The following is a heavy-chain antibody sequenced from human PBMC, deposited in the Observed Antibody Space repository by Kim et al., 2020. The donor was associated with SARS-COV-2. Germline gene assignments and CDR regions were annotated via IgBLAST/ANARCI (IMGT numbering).Heavy chain of an antibody. CDR3: ARGRSYYDILTGYYGYDAFDI. CDR1: GGSFSGYY. D-gene: IGHD3-9*01. V-gene: IGHV4-34*01. J-gene: IGHJ3*02. Sequence: SETLSLTCAVYGGSFSGYYWSWIRQPPGKGLEWIGEINHSGSTNYNPSLKSRVTISVDTSKNQFSLKLSSVTAADTAVYYCARGRSYYDILTGYYGYDAFDIWGQGTMVTVSS. CDR2: INHSGST.